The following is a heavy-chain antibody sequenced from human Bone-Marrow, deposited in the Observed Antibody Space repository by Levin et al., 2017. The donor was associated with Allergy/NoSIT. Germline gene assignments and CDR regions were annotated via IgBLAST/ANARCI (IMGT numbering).Heavy chain of an antibody. CDR3: AVLREVRGAPAF. CDR2: ISGSGAST. J-gene: IGHJ4*02. CDR1: GLTFSNYA. V-gene: IGHV3-23*01. D-gene: IGHD3-10*01. Sequence: ETLSLTCEVSGLTFSNYAVSWVRQAPGKGLEWVSAISGSGASTFYADFVRGRFTISRDNSRNTLYLQMNSLRDDDAATYYCAVLREVRGAPAFWGQGTLVTVSS.